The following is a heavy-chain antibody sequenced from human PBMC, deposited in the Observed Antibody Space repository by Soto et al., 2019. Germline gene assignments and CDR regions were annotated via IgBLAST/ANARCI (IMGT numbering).Heavy chain of an antibody. Sequence: EVQLLESGGGLVQPGGSLRLSCAASGFTFSSYVMSWVRQAPGKGLEWVSAISGSGGSTYYADSVKGRFTISRDNSKNTLSLQMNSLRAEDTAVYYCAKDRRSRSWYNWGQGTLVSVSS. V-gene: IGHV3-23*01. J-gene: IGHJ4*02. D-gene: IGHD6-13*01. CDR3: AKDRRSRSWYN. CDR2: ISGSGGST. CDR1: GFTFSSYV.